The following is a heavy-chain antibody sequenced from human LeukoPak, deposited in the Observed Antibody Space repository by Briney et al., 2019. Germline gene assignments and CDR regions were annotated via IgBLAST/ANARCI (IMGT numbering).Heavy chain of an antibody. D-gene: IGHD2-15*01. CDR3: ALFDGGY. Sequence: SETLSLTCTVSGGSISGYYWGWIRQPPGKGLEWIGSIYHSGSTYYNPSLKSRVTISVDTSKNQFSLKLSSVTAADTAVYYCALFDGGYWGQGTLVTVSS. J-gene: IGHJ4*02. CDR1: GGSISGYY. V-gene: IGHV4-38-2*02. CDR2: IYHSGST.